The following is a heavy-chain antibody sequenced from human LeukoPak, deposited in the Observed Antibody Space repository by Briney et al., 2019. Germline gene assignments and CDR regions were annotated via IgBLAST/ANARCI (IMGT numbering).Heavy chain of an antibody. CDR2: IYHSGST. CDR3: ARSGYDSSGYYFDY. J-gene: IGHJ4*02. CDR1: GGSISSGGYS. Sequence: PSETLPLTCAVSGGSISSGGYSWSWIRQPPGKGLEWIGYIYHSGSTYYNPSLKSRVTISVDRSKNQFSLKLSSVTAADTAVYYCARSGYDSSGYYFDYWGQGTLVTVSS. V-gene: IGHV4-30-2*01. D-gene: IGHD3-22*01.